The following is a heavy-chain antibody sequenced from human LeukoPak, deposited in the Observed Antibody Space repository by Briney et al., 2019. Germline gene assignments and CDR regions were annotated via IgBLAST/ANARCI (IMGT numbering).Heavy chain of an antibody. J-gene: IGHJ6*03. CDR1: GFTFSSYA. CDR3: ARDYSGSDYYCMDV. D-gene: IGHD1-26*01. CDR2: ISSSSSTI. Sequence: GGSLRLSCAASGFTFSSYAMNWVRQAPGKGLEWVSYISSSSSTIYYADSVKGRFTISRDNAKNSLYLRMNSLRAEDTAVYYCARDYSGSDYYCMDVWGKGTTVTISS. V-gene: IGHV3-48*01.